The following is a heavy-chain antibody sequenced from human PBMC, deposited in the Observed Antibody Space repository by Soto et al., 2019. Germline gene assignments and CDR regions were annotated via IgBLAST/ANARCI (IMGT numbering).Heavy chain of an antibody. Sequence: QVQLVQSGAEVKKPGASVKVSCKASGYTFTSYGISWVRQAPGQGLEWVGWISAYNGNTNYAQKLQGRVTMTPDTSTSTAYMELRSLRSDDTAVDYCARDRGRFLEWLPPDYWGQGTLVTVSS. CDR3: ARDRGRFLEWLPPDY. CDR2: ISAYNGNT. D-gene: IGHD3-3*01. J-gene: IGHJ4*02. V-gene: IGHV1-18*01. CDR1: GYTFTSYG.